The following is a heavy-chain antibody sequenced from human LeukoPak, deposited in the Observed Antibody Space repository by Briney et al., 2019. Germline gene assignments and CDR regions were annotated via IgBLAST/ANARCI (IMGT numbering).Heavy chain of an antibody. CDR1: GGSISSYY. D-gene: IGHD3-9*01. J-gene: IGHJ4*02. V-gene: IGHV4-59*01. Sequence: PSETLSLTCTVSGGSISSYYWSWIRQPPGKGLEWIGYIYYSGSTNYNPSLKSRVTISVDTSKNQFSPKLSSVTAADTAVYYCAREYHDILTGYFYFDYWGQGTLVTVSS. CDR2: IYYSGST. CDR3: AREYHDILTGYFYFDY.